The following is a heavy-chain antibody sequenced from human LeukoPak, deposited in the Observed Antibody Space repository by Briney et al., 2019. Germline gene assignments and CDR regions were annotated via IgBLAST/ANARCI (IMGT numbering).Heavy chain of an antibody. J-gene: IGHJ5*02. CDR3: ARGGASSEWFDP. V-gene: IGHV4-59*13. CDR1: GDSISGYH. D-gene: IGHD6-25*01. CDR2: IHSRGPT. Sequence: SETLSLTCTVSGDSISGYHWSWIRQPPGKGLEWIASIHSRGPTNANPSPKRPVPISVDTSNNQFSLNVNSVTAADPAVYYCARGGASSEWFDPWGQGTLVTVSS.